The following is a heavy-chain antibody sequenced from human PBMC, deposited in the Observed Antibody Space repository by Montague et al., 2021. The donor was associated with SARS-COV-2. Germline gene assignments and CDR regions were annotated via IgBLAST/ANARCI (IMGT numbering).Heavy chain of an antibody. D-gene: IGHD2-15*01. CDR1: GDRVSSNTAT. CDR2: TYYRSKWYH. CDR3: ARTTTRMLYPENAFDI. V-gene: IGHV6-1*01. Sequence: GDRVSSNTATWNWIRQSPSRGLEWLGRTYYRSKWYHDYAISLRSRITINPDTSKNQFSLQLSSVAPEDTAVFYCARTTTRMLYPENAFDIWGQGTMVTVSS. J-gene: IGHJ3*02.